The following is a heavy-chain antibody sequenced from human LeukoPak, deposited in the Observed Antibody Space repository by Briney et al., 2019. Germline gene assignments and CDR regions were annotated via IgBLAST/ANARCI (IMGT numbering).Heavy chain of an antibody. CDR2: ISPKSGHA. D-gene: IGHD1-26*01. V-gene: IGHV1-18*01. J-gene: IGHJ4*02. CDR1: GYTFTCYG. CDR3: ARDRGVEGADTFDY. Sequence: ASVKVSCKASGYTFTCYGISWVRQAPGQGLEWMGWISPKSGHANYAQKFRGRVTMTTDTATTTAYMELGSLRSDDTAVYYCARDRGVEGADTFDYWGQGTLVTVSS.